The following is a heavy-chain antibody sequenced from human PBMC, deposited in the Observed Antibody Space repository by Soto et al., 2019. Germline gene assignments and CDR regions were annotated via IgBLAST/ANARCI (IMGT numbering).Heavy chain of an antibody. CDR1: GFTFSSYG. J-gene: IGHJ4*02. Sequence: GGSLRLSCAASGFTFSSYGMHWVRQAPGKGLEWVAVISYDGSNKYYADSVKGRFTISRDNSKNTLYLQMNSLRAEDTAVYYCAKDRARITMIVVVTPADYWGQGTLVTVSS. V-gene: IGHV3-30*18. CDR3: AKDRARITMIVVVTPADY. CDR2: ISYDGSNK. D-gene: IGHD3-22*01.